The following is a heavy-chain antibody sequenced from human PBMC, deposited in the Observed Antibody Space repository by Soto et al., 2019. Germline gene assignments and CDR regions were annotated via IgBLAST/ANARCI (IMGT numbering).Heavy chain of an antibody. V-gene: IGHV3-74*01. D-gene: IGHD3-3*01. CDR3: AREYYDFWSGYNDAFDI. CDR2: INSDGSST. J-gene: IGHJ3*02. CDR1: GFTFSSYW. Sequence: PVGSLRLSCAASGFTFSSYWMHWVRQAPGKGLVWVSRINSDGSSTSYADSVKGRFTISRDNAKNTLYLQMNSLRAEDTAVYYCAREYYDFWSGYNDAFDIWGQGTMVTVSS.